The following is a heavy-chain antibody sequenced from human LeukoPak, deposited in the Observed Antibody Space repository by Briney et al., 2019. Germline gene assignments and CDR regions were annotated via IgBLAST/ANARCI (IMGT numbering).Heavy chain of an antibody. CDR1: GFTFSSYA. CDR3: VRDGLLWFGELSD. D-gene: IGHD3-10*01. Sequence: GGSLRLSCAASGFTFSSYAMSWVRQAPGKGLEWVSVIYSGGSTYYADSVKGRFTISRDNSKNTLYLQMNSLRAEDTAVYYCVRDGLLWFGELSDWGQGTLVTVSS. CDR2: IYSGGST. V-gene: IGHV3-66*01. J-gene: IGHJ4*02.